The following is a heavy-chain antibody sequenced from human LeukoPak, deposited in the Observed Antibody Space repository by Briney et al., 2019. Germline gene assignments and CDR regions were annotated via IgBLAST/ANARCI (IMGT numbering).Heavy chain of an antibody. V-gene: IGHV4-59*08. CDR1: GGSISSYY. J-gene: IGHJ4*02. D-gene: IGHD6-19*01. Sequence: SETLSLTCTVSGGSISSYYWSWIRQPPGKGLEWIGYIYYSRSTNYNPSLKSRVTISVDTSKNQFSLKLSSVTAADTAVYYCARLRYSSGWYYFDYWGQGTLVTVSS. CDR3: ARLRYSSGWYYFDY. CDR2: IYYSRST.